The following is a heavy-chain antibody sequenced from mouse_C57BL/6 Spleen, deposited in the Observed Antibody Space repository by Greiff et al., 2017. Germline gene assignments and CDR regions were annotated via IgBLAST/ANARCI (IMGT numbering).Heavy chain of an antibody. CDR1: GYTFTDYE. Sequence: QVQLQQSGAELVRPGASVTLSCKASGYTFTDYEMHWVKQTPVHGLEWIGAIDPETGGTAYNQKFKGKAILTADQSSSTAYMELRSLTSEASAVYYCTTVYGQTSSYYFDYWGQGTTLTVSS. V-gene: IGHV1-15*01. J-gene: IGHJ2*01. D-gene: IGHD1-1*01. CDR2: IDPETGGT. CDR3: TTVYGQTSSYYFDY.